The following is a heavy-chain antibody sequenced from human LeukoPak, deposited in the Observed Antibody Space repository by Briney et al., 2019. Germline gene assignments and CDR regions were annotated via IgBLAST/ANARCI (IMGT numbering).Heavy chain of an antibody. J-gene: IGHJ6*03. CDR1: GFTFSSYA. Sequence: PGGSLRLSCAASGFTFSSYAMSWVRQAPGKGLEWVSAISGSGGSTYYADSVKGRFTISRDNSKNTLYLQMNSLRAEDTAVYYCAKDGERIAVAGLDYYMDVWGKGTTVTVSS. D-gene: IGHD6-19*01. V-gene: IGHV3-23*01. CDR2: ISGSGGST. CDR3: AKDGERIAVAGLDYYMDV.